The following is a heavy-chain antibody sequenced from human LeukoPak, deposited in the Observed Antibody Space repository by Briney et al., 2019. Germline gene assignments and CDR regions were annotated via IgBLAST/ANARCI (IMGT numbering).Heavy chain of an antibody. CDR1: GFTFCGYW. CDR3: ATDPRPDSGNFLGFDY. CDR2: INQDGSEK. V-gene: IGHV3-7*01. D-gene: IGHD4-23*01. Sequence: GGSLRLSCVASGFTFCGYWMSWVRQAPGKGLEWVANINQDGSEKYYVDTAKGRFTISRENSKNSLYLQMSSLRAEDAAVYYCATDPRPDSGNFLGFDYWGQGTLVTVSS. J-gene: IGHJ4*02.